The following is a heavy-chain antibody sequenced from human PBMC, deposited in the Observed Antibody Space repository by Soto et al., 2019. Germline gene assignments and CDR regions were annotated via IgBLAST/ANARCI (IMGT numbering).Heavy chain of an antibody. V-gene: IGHV4-59*08. Sequence: HVQLQESGTVLVKPSETLSLTCTVSGGSISSYYWSWIRQPPGKGLEWIGYIYYSGSTQYNPSLKSRVTISVDTSKTQFSLKLSSVTAADTALYYCARRYGPAFDYWGQGTLVTVSS. CDR1: GGSISSYY. J-gene: IGHJ4*02. CDR3: ARRYGPAFDY. D-gene: IGHD4-17*01. CDR2: IYYSGST.